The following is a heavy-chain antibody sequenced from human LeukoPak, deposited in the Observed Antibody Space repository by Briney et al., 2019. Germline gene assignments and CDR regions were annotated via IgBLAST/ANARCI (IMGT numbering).Heavy chain of an antibody. CDR1: GGSISSYY. J-gene: IGHJ4*02. V-gene: IGHV4-4*07. Sequence: SETLSLTCTGSGGSISSYYWSWIRQPAGKGLEWIGRIYTSGSTNYNPSLKSRVTMSVDTSKNQFSLKLSSVTAADTAVYYCAREYYYDSSGYPLDYWGQGTLVTVSS. CDR3: AREYYYDSSGYPLDY. CDR2: IYTSGST. D-gene: IGHD3-22*01.